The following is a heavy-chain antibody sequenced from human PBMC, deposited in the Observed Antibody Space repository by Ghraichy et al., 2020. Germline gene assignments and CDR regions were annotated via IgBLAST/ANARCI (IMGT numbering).Heavy chain of an antibody. D-gene: IGHD2/OR15-2a*01. J-gene: IGHJ6*02. Sequence: SLRLSCAASGFTFDDYAMHWVRQAPGKGLEWVSGISWNSGSIGYADSVKGRFTISRDNAKNSLYLQMNSLRAEDTALYYCARLTSPQEAYYYYGMDVWGQGTTVTVSS. CDR1: GFTFDDYA. V-gene: IGHV3-9*01. CDR2: ISWNSGSI. CDR3: ARLTSPQEAYYYYGMDV.